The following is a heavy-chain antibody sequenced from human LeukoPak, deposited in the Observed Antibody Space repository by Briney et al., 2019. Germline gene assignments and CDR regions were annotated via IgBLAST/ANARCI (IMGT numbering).Heavy chain of an antibody. CDR2: IYYRGDI. J-gene: IGHJ4*02. CDR3: ATNKDWAEAD. Sequence: SETLSLTCSVSDGSIRTYYWSWIRQSPGQGLEWIGNIYYRGDIDYNPSLKSRVIISIDTSKNQLSLKVTSLTAADTAVYYCATNKDWAEADWGQGTLVIVSS. V-gene: IGHV4-59*03. D-gene: IGHD3/OR15-3a*01. CDR1: DGSIRTYY.